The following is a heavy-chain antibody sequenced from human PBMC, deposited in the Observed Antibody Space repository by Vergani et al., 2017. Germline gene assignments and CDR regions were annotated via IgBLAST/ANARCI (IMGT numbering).Heavy chain of an antibody. D-gene: IGHD6-19*01. CDR3: AGGQWLVGYLDY. J-gene: IGHJ4*02. V-gene: IGHV3-30*01. CDR1: GFTFSSYA. Sequence: QVQLVESGGGVVQPGRSLRLSCAASGFTFSSYAMHWVRQAPGKGLEWVAVISYDGSNKYYADSVKGRFTISRDNSKNTLYLQMNSLRAEDTAVYYCAGGQWLVGYLDYWGQGTLVTVSS. CDR2: ISYDGSNK.